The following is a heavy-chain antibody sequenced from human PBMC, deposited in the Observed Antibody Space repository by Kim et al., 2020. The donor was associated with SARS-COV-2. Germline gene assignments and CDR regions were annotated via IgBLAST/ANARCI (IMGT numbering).Heavy chain of an antibody. J-gene: IGHJ4*02. Sequence: ASVKVSCKASGYTLTGYHMHWVRQAPGQGLEWMGQINPSDGSTRYIQKFQGRFTMTRDTSTSTVYMELTGLTSEDKAVYYCARDSTEWAIDYWGQGTLVTVSS. CDR3: ARDSTEWAIDY. V-gene: IGHV1-46*01. CDR2: INPSDGST. CDR1: GYTLTGYH. D-gene: IGHD1-26*01.